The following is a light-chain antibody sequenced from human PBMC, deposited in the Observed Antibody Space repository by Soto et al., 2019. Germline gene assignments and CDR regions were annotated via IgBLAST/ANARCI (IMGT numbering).Light chain of an antibody. J-gene: IGKJ5*01. Sequence: DIQLTQSPSPLSASVGDRVAITCLASQSISTYLNWYQQKPGKAPKGLIYDASNMQSGVPPRFSGSGSGTDFTLTISRLQPEDVATYFCQQSYRTPITFGQGTRLEIK. V-gene: IGKV1-39*01. CDR2: DAS. CDR1: QSISTY. CDR3: QQSYRTPIT.